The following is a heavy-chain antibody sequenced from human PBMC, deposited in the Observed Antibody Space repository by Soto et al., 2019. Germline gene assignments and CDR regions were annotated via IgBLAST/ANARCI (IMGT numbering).Heavy chain of an antibody. CDR3: ARSGGSNSWYGVFDF. CDR2: IYYRGNS. Sequence: QVQLQESGPGLVKPSQTLSLTCTVSSYSITSGPYYWSWVRQHPGRGLEWIGYIYYRGNSYYNPSLKSRISISLDRSKNQFSLELISVTAADTAVYYCARSGGSNSWYGVFDFWGQGTLVTVSS. D-gene: IGHD2-15*01. CDR1: SYSITSGPYY. J-gene: IGHJ4*02. V-gene: IGHV4-31*03.